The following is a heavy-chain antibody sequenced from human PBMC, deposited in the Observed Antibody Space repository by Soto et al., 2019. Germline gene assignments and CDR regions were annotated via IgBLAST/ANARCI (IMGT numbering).Heavy chain of an antibody. D-gene: IGHD3-3*01. CDR1: GYTFTGYY. V-gene: IGHV1-2*02. J-gene: IGHJ6*02. Sequence: QVQLVQSGAEVKKPGASVKVSCKASGYTFTGYYMHWVRQAPGQGPAWMGWINPNSGGTNYAQKFQGRATMNRDTSISTAYRELSRLSADVTAVYYCARDERADYDFWGGYSPSDYYGMDVWGQGTTVTVSS. CDR3: ARDERADYDFWGGYSPSDYYGMDV. CDR2: INPNSGGT.